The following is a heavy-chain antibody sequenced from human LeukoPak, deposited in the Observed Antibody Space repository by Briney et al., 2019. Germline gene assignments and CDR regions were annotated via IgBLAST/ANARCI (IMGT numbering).Heavy chain of an antibody. V-gene: IGHV3-23*01. Sequence: GGSLRLSCAASGFTLSSYAMSWVRQGPGKGLEWVSAIRGSGNTYHADSVKGRLTISRDSSKNTLYLQMNSLIPEDTAVYYCARAVPSRQAIDYWGQGTLVTVSS. CDR2: IRGSGNT. CDR3: ARAVPSRQAIDY. J-gene: IGHJ4*02. CDR1: GFTLSSYA.